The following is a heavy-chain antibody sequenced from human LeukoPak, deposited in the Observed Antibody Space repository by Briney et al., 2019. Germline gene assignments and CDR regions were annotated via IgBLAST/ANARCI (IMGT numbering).Heavy chain of an antibody. CDR2: ISSSGSTI. D-gene: IGHD4-17*01. V-gene: IGHV3-48*03. CDR1: GFTFSSYE. CDR3: ARGRTTVTKGNAFDI. Sequence: GGSLRLSCAASGFTFSSYEMNWVRQAPGKGLEWVSYISSSGSTIYYADSVKGRFTISRDNAKNSLYLQMNSLRAEDTAVYYCARGRTTVTKGNAFDIWGQGTMVTVSS. J-gene: IGHJ3*02.